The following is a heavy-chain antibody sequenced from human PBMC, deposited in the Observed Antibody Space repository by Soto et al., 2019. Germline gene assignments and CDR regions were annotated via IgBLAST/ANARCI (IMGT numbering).Heavy chain of an antibody. CDR3: ATKHDYGNYYGMDV. V-gene: IGHV1-69*13. Sequence: SVKVSCKASGGTFSSYAISWVRQAPGQGLEWMGGIIPIFGTANYAQKFQGRVTITADESTSTAYMELSSLRSEDTAVYYCATKHDYGNYYGMDVWGQGTTVTVSS. J-gene: IGHJ6*02. CDR1: GGTFSSYA. D-gene: IGHD4-17*01. CDR2: IIPIFGTA.